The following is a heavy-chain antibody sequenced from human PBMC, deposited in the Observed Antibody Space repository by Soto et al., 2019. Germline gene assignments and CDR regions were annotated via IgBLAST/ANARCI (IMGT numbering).Heavy chain of an antibody. D-gene: IGHD5-12*01. J-gene: IGHJ6*02. CDR3: ARDHPHRGYESHYYYGMDV. CDR1: GDSVSSNSAA. Sequence: SPTLSLTCAISGDSVSSNSAAWHWIRQSPSRGLEWLGRTYYRSKWYNDYAVSVKSRITINPDTSKNQFSLQLNSVTPEDTAVYYCARDHPHRGYESHYYYGMDVWGQGTTVTVSS. V-gene: IGHV6-1*01. CDR2: TYYRSKWYN.